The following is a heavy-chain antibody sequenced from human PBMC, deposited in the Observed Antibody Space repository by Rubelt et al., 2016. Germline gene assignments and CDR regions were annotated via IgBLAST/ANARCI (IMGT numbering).Heavy chain of an antibody. V-gene: IGHV1-2*02. CDR2: INPNSGGT. Sequence: QVQLVQSGAEVKKPGASVKVYCKASGYTFTGYYMHWVRQAPGQGLEWMGWINPNSGGTNYAQKLQGGVTMTTDTSTSTAYMVLRSLRSDDTAVYYCARDTRYSSSSNFDYWGQGTLVTVSS. J-gene: IGHJ4*02. D-gene: IGHD6-13*01. CDR1: GYTFTGYY. CDR3: ARDTRYSSSSNFDY.